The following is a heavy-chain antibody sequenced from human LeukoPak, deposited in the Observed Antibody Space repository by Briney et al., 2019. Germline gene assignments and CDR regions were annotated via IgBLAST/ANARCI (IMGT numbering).Heavy chain of an antibody. CDR3: ARASQARRGIVVVISYWYFDL. CDR1: GYTFTGYY. D-gene: IGHD3-22*01. J-gene: IGHJ2*01. CDR2: INPNSGGT. Sequence: ASVKVSCKASGYTFTGYYMHWVRQAPGQGLEWMGRINPNSGGTNYAQKFQGRVTMTGDTSISTAYMELSRLRSDDTAVYYCARASQARRGIVVVISYWYFDLWGRGTLVTVSS. V-gene: IGHV1-2*06.